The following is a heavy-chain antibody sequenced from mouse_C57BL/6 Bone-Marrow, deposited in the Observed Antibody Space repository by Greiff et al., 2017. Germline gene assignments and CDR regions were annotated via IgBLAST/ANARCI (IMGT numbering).Heavy chain of an antibody. J-gene: IGHJ4*01. CDR2: IRSKSNNYAT. V-gene: IGHV10-1*01. CDR3: VRRGHYYYGSSPYYAMDY. D-gene: IGHD1-1*01. CDR1: GFSFNTYA. Sequence: EVQLVESGGGLVQPKGSLKLSCAASGFSFNTYAMNWVRQAPGKGLEWVARIRSKSNNYATYYADSVKDRFTISRDYSESILYLQMNNLKTEGTDMYDGVRRGHYYYGSSPYYAMDYWGQGTSVTVSS.